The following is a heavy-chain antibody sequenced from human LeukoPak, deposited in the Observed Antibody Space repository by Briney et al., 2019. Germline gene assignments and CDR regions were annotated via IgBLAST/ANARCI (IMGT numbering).Heavy chain of an antibody. CDR1: GGSISSGGYS. CDR3: ARRHSSGWYHFDY. CDR2: IYHGGST. Sequence: PSETLSLTCAVSGGSISSGGYSWTWIRQPPGKGLEWIAYIYHGGSTFYNPSLKSRVTISVDTPKNQFSLKLSSVTAADTAVYYCARRHSSGWYHFDYWGQGTLVTVSS. J-gene: IGHJ4*02. D-gene: IGHD6-19*01. V-gene: IGHV4-30-2*01.